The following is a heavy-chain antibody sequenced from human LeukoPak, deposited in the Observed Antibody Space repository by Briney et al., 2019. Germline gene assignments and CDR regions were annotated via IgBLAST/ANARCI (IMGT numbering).Heavy chain of an antibody. V-gene: IGHV1-69*13. CDR2: IIPIFGTA. Sequence: SVKVSCKASGGTFSSYAISWVRQAPGQGLEWMGGIIPIFGTANYAQKFQGRVTITADESTSTAYMELSSLRSEDTAVYYCARGSAIGFLARGGLDYWGQGTLVTVSS. D-gene: IGHD3-3*01. CDR1: GGTFSSYA. CDR3: ARGSAIGFLARGGLDY. J-gene: IGHJ4*02.